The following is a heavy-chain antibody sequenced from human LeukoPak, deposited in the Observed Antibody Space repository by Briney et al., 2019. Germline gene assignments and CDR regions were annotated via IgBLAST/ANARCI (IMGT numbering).Heavy chain of an antibody. CDR1: GFTFSSYS. Sequence: GGSLRLSYAASGFTFSSYSMNWVRQAPGKGLEWVSSISSSSSYIYYADSVKGRFTISRDNAKNSLYLQMNGLRAEDTAVYYCAELGITMIGGVWGKGTTVTISS. D-gene: IGHD3-10*02. J-gene: IGHJ6*04. CDR2: ISSSSSYI. CDR3: AELGITMIGGV. V-gene: IGHV3-21*01.